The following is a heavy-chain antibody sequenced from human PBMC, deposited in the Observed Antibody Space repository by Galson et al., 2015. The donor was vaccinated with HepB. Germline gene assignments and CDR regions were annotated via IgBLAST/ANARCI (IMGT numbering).Heavy chain of an antibody. J-gene: IGHJ4*02. CDR3: ARAPIPGYCSGGSCFTGYRSGGFDY. CDR2: ISSSSSYI. CDR1: GFTFSSYS. Sequence: SLRLSCAASGFTFSSYSMNWVRQAPGKGLEWVSSISSSSSYIYYADSVKGRFTISRDNAKNSLYLQMNSLRAEDTAVYYCARAPIPGYCSGGSCFTGYRSGGFDYWGQGTLVTVSS. D-gene: IGHD2-15*01. V-gene: IGHV3-21*01.